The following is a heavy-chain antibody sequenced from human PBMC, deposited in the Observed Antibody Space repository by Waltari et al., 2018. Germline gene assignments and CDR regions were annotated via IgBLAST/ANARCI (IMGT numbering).Heavy chain of an antibody. CDR1: GGSLSTSYN. J-gene: IGHJ1*01. Sequence: QLQLHASAPGLVKLSDTRTLTCTVSGGSLSTSYNWGWIRQPPGKGLEWMGNMQYRGSTFYNPSLKSRVTISLDTSKNQFSLRLSSVGAADTAVYFCGRIAFGDDGGYFQHWGQGTLVTVSS. D-gene: IGHD4-17*01. CDR2: MQYRGST. V-gene: IGHV4-39*01. CDR3: GRIAFGDDGGYFQH.